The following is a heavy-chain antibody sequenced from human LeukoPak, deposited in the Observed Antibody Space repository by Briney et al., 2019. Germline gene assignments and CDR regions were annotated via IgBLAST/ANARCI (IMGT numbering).Heavy chain of an antibody. CDR1: GFMFSSNW. J-gene: IGHJ4*02. Sequence: GGSLRLSCAASGFMFSSNWMSWVRLAPGKGLEWVANIKEDGTETYYVGSVKGRFTISRDNAKNSLYLQMNSLRVEDTAVYYCAKEGRSLQTYWGQGTLVTVSS. V-gene: IGHV3-7*03. D-gene: IGHD5-24*01. CDR2: IKEDGTET. CDR3: AKEGRSLQTY.